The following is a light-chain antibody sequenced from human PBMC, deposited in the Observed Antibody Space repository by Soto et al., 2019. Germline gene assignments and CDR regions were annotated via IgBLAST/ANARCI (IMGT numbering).Light chain of an antibody. CDR1: QSVSSY. Sequence: EIVLTQSPATLSLSPGERATLSCRASQSVSSYLAWYQQKPGQAPRLLIYDASNRATGIPARFSGSGSGTDFPLTISSLEPEDFAVYYCQQRSNWPFTFALGPKWISN. CDR3: QQRSNWPFT. V-gene: IGKV3-11*01. CDR2: DAS. J-gene: IGKJ3*01.